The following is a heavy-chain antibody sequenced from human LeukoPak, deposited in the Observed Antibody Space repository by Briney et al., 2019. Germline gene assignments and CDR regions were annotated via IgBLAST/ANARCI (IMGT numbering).Heavy chain of an antibody. J-gene: IGHJ2*01. CDR3: ASISPSSRYFDL. CDR1: GYTFTGYY. CDR2: INPIRGGT. V-gene: IGHV1-2*06. Sequence: ASVKVSCKPSGYTFTGYYMHWVRQAPGQGLEWRGRINPIRGGTNYAQKFQGRVTMTRDTSITTAYMELSRLRSDDTAVYYCASISPSSRYFDLWGRGTLVTVSS.